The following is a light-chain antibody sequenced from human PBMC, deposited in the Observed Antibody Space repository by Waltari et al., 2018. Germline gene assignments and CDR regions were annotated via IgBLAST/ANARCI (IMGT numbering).Light chain of an antibody. CDR1: SSNIGSNY. Sequence: QSVLTQPPSASGTPGQRVTISWYGSSSNIGSNYVYWYQQLTGTAPKLLIYRNNQRPSGVPDRFSGSRSGSSASLAISGLRSEDEADYYCAAWDDSLSGHWVFGGGTKLTVL. CDR3: AAWDDSLSGHWV. V-gene: IGLV1-47*01. J-gene: IGLJ3*02. CDR2: RNN.